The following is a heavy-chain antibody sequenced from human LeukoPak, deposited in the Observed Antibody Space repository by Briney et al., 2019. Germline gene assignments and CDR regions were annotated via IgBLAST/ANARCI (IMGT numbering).Heavy chain of an antibody. CDR2: ISSSSSTI. CDR3: ARGQYF. J-gene: IGHJ4*02. D-gene: IGHD3-9*01. CDR1: GFTFSNYG. V-gene: IGHV3-48*02. Sequence: HPGRSLRLSCAASGFTFSNYGMHWVRQAPGKGLEWVSYISSSSSTIYYADSVKGRFTISRDNAKNSLYLQMNSLRDEDTAVYYCARGQYFGGQGTLVTVSS.